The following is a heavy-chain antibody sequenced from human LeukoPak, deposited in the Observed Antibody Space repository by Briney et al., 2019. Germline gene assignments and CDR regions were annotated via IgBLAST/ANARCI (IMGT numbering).Heavy chain of an antibody. J-gene: IGHJ1*01. CDR3: AKDGGYCSGGSCYSGAEYFQH. Sequence: GGSLRLSCAASGFTFSNYGMHWVRQAPGKGLEWVAVIWYDGSNEYYADSVKGRLTISRDNSKNTLHLQMNSLRAEDTAVYYCAKDGGYCSGGSCYSGAEYFQHWGQGTLVTVSS. D-gene: IGHD2-15*01. V-gene: IGHV3-33*06. CDR1: GFTFSNYG. CDR2: IWYDGSNE.